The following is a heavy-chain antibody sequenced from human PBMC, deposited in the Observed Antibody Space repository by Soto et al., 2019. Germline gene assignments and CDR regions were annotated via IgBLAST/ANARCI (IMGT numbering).Heavy chain of an antibody. V-gene: IGHV4-59*01. CDR1: GGSISSYY. Sequence: PSETLSLTCTVSGGSISSYYWSWIRQPPGKGLEWIGYIFYSGRTKYNPSLKSRVTISVDTSKTHFSLNLNSVTVADKAVYYCARDKGRYDSGMDVWGQGTTVTVSS. CDR2: IFYSGRT. J-gene: IGHJ6*02. D-gene: IGHD3-9*01. CDR3: ARDKGRYDSGMDV.